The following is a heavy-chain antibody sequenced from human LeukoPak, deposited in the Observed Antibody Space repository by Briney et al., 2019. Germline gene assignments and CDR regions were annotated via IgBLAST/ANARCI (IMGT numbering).Heavy chain of an antibody. Sequence: TSETLSLTCTVSGGSISSYYWSWVRQPPGEGLEWIGYIYYSGSTKYNPSLESRVTMSVDTSKTQFSLKLSSVTAADTAVYYCARTYGDDAFDIWGHGTMVTVSS. CDR1: GGSISSYY. D-gene: IGHD4-17*01. V-gene: IGHV4-59*01. CDR3: ARTYGDDAFDI. J-gene: IGHJ3*02. CDR2: IYYSGST.